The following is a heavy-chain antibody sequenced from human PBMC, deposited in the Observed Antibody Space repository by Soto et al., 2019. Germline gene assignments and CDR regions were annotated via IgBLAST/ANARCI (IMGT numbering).Heavy chain of an antibody. Sequence: PSETLSLTCTVSGGSISSYYWSWIRQPPGKGLEWIGYIYYSGSTNYNPSLKSRVTISVDTSKNQFSLKLSSVTAADTAVYYCARGGSSSINWFDPWGQGTLVTVSS. J-gene: IGHJ5*02. CDR1: GGSISSYY. V-gene: IGHV4-59*08. CDR2: IYYSGST. D-gene: IGHD6-6*01. CDR3: ARGGSSSINWFDP.